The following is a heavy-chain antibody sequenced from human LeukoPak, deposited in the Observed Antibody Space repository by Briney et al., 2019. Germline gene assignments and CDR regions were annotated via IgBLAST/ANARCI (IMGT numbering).Heavy chain of an antibody. CDR3: TRGSRQLGL. CDR2: INQDGSEK. Sequence: GGSLRLSCAVSGFTFSRYWMSWVRQAPGKGLEWVANINQDGSEKYYVDSVKGRFTISRDNAKNSLYLQMNSLPAEDTAVYYCTRGSRQLGLWGQGTLVTVSS. D-gene: IGHD6-13*01. J-gene: IGHJ4*02. CDR1: GFTFSRYW. V-gene: IGHV3-7*03.